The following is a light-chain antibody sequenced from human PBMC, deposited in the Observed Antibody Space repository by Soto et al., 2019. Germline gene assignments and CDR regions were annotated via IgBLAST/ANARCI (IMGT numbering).Light chain of an antibody. CDR3: CSYAGGRTWV. Sequence: QSVLTQPASVSGSPGQSINISCTGTSSDVGSYNFVSWYQQHPGQAPKVMIYEVSKRPSGISNRFSGSKSGNTASLTISGLQAEDEADYYCCSYAGGRTWVFGGGTKLTVL. J-gene: IGLJ3*02. CDR1: SSDVGSYNF. CDR2: EVS. V-gene: IGLV2-23*02.